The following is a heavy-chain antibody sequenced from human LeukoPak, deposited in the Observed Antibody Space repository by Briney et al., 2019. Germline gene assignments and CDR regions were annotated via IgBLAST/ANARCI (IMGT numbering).Heavy chain of an antibody. J-gene: IGHJ3*02. Sequence: GASVKVSCKASGYTFTSYYMHWVRQAPGQGLEWMEIINPSGGSTSYAQKFQGRVTMTRDTSTSTVYMELSSLRSEDTAVYYCASGWGFLYYYDSSGYTPNNAFDIWGQGTMVTVSS. D-gene: IGHD3-22*01. CDR3: ASGWGFLYYYDSSGYTPNNAFDI. CDR2: INPSGGST. CDR1: GYTFTSYY. V-gene: IGHV1-46*01.